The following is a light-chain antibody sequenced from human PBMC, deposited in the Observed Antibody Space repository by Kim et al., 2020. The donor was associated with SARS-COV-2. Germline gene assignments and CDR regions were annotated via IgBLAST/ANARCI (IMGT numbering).Light chain of an antibody. V-gene: IGLV3-1*01. CDR1: KLGDQY. CDR2: QDS. J-gene: IGLJ2*01. CDR3: QAWDSSTVV. Sequence: SVSPVQTASITCSGDKLGDQYACWYQQKPGQSPVLVIYQDSKRPSGIPERFSGSNSGNTATLTISGTQAMDEADYYCQAWDSSTVVFGGGTQLTVL.